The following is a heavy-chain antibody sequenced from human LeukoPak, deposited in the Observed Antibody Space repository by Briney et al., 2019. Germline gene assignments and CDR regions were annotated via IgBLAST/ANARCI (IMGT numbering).Heavy chain of an antibody. CDR2: IYYSGST. J-gene: IGHJ2*01. V-gene: IGHV4-31*03. CDR3: ARGRVYSYGPSTSNWYFDL. Sequence: SQTLSLTCTVSGGSISSGGYYWSWIRQHPGTGLEWIGYIYYSGSTYYNPSLKSRVTISVDTSKNQFSLKLSSVTAADTAVYYCARGRVYSYGPSTSNWYFDLWGRGTLVTVSS. D-gene: IGHD5-18*01. CDR1: GGSISSGGYY.